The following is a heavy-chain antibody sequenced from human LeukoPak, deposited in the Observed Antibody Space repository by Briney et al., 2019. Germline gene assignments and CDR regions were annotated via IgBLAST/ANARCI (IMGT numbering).Heavy chain of an antibody. Sequence: SDTLSLTCTVSGGSLSGHFWGWFRRPPGKGLENIGYIHSSGSTNYNPSYKSRVTVSLEMSKNQFSLSLSSVTAADTAVYYCARDPGDTDWYNFDFWGQGTLVTVSS. V-gene: IGHV4-59*11. CDR3: ARDPGDTDWYNFDF. CDR1: GGSLSGHF. CDR2: IHSSGST. D-gene: IGHD3-9*01. J-gene: IGHJ4*02.